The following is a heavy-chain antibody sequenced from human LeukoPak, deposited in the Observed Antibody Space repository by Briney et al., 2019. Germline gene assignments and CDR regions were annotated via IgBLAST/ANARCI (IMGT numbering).Heavy chain of an antibody. CDR3: AREYSSFEY. V-gene: IGHV4-59*01. D-gene: IGHD6-13*01. J-gene: IGHJ4*02. Sequence: SETLSLTCTVSADSISPYYWHWIRQPPGKGLGWIGYINYSRTTDYNPSLKSRVTISVDTSKKQLFLRLRSMTAADTAVYYCAREYSSFEYWGQGTLVTVSS. CDR2: INYSRTT. CDR1: ADSISPYY.